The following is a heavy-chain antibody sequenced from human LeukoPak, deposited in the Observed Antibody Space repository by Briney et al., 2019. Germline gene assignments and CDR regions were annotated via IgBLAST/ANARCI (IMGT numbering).Heavy chain of an antibody. CDR3: TKVIITGSFPDYFDN. V-gene: IGHV3-23*01. D-gene: IGHD1-14*01. CDR2: LSGRGVSGGTT. CDR1: GFTFSSYA. Sequence: GVSLRLSCAASGFTFSSYAMGWVRQAPGKGLEWVSVLSGRGVSGGTTYYADSVKGRFTISRDDSRDTLFLQMTSLRGDDTAIYYCTKVIITGSFPDYFDNWGQGTLVAVST. J-gene: IGHJ4*02.